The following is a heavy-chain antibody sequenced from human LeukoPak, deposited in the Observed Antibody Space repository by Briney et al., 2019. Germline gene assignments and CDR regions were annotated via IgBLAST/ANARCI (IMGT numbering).Heavy chain of an antibody. Sequence: SVKVSCKASGGTFSSYTISWVRQAPGQGLEWMGGIIPIFGTANYAQKFQGRVTITADKSTSTAYMELSSLRSEDTAVYYCVTDPVGYCSSDGCYSVDYWGQGTLVTVSS. CDR3: VTDPVGYCSSDGCYSVDY. CDR1: GGTFSSYT. D-gene: IGHD2-15*01. J-gene: IGHJ4*02. CDR2: IIPIFGTA. V-gene: IGHV1-69*06.